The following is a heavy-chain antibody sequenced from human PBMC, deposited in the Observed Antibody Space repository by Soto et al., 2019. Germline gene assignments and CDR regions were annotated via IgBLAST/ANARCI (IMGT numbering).Heavy chain of an antibody. D-gene: IGHD1-26*01. Sequence: EVQLLESGGGLVQPGGSLRLSCVGSGFTFINYAMNWVRQTPGKGLEWVSGISGGGDRTFDADSVKGRFTISRDNSKNTVNLQMTSLRADDTAGYYCARKVLGATSRADWGYFDLWGRGTLVTVSS. J-gene: IGHJ2*01. CDR1: GFTFINYA. V-gene: IGHV3-23*01. CDR2: ISGGGDRT. CDR3: ARKVLGATSRADWGYFDL.